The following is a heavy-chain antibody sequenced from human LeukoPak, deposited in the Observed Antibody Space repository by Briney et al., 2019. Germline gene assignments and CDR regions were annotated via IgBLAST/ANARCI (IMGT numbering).Heavy chain of an antibody. V-gene: IGHV3-23*01. D-gene: IGHD6-19*01. CDR1: GITLSNYG. J-gene: IGHJ4*02. CDR2: ISGSGGRT. CDR3: AKNVKSSGWYSDY. Sequence: GGSLRLSCAVSGITLSNYGMSWVRQAPGKGLEWVAGISGSGGRTNYADSVKGRFTISRDNPKNTLYLQMNSLRVEDTAVYYCAKNVKSSGWYSDYWGQGTLVTASS.